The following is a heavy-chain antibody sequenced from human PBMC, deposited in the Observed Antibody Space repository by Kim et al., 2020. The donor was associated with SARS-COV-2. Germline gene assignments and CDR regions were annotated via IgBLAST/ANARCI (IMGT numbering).Heavy chain of an antibody. D-gene: IGHD3-22*01. Sequence: SETLSLTCAVYGGSFSGYYWSWIRQPPGKGLEWIGEINHSGSTNYNPSLKSRVTISVDTSKNQFSLKLSSVTAADTAVYYCARGHYAKYYYDSSALSAFDIWGQGTMVTVSS. CDR2: INHSGST. J-gene: IGHJ3*02. V-gene: IGHV4-34*01. CDR1: GGSFSGYY. CDR3: ARGHYAKYYYDSSALSAFDI.